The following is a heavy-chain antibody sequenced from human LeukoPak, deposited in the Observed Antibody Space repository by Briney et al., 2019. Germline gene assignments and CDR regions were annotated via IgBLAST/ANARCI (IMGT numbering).Heavy chain of an antibody. Sequence: GGSLRLSCAASGFTFSGYWMSWVRQAPGKGLEWVSVISGSGGSTNYGDSVKGRFTISRDNSRNTPYLQMNSLRVEDTAVYYCAKGRSFDPWGQGTLVTVSS. V-gene: IGHV3-23*01. CDR2: ISGSGGST. J-gene: IGHJ5*02. CDR3: AKGRSFDP. CDR1: GFTFSGYW.